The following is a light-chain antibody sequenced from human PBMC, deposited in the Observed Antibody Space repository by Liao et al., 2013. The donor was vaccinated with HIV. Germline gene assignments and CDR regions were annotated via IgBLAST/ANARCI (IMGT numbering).Light chain of an antibody. CDR3: QAWDNTLYV. V-gene: IGLV3-1*01. Sequence: SYELTQPPSVSVSPGQPATITCSGDKLGAKYACWYQQKPGQSPMVVIYQDNKRPSGIPERFSGSNSGNTATLTISGTQAMDEADYYCQAWDNTLYVFGSGTKVTVL. CDR2: QDN. J-gene: IGLJ1*01. CDR1: KLGAKY.